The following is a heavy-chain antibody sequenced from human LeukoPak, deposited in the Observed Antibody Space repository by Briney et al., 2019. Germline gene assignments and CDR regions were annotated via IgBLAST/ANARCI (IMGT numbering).Heavy chain of an antibody. Sequence: GGSLRLSCAASGFTFSSYAMSWVRQAPGKGLEWVSAISGSGGSTYYADSVKGRFTISRDNSKNTLYLQMNSLRAEDTAIYYCAKDSSAVVVTAIPNYWGQGTLVTVSS. CDR3: AKDSSAVVVTAIPNY. CDR2: ISGSGGST. D-gene: IGHD2-21*02. J-gene: IGHJ4*02. V-gene: IGHV3-23*01. CDR1: GFTFSSYA.